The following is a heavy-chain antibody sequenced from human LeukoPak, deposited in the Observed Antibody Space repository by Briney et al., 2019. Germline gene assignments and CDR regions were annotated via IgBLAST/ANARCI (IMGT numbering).Heavy chain of an antibody. CDR2: ISGSGGST. J-gene: IGHJ4*02. CDR3: ATRQKTCSSTSCYYG. V-gene: IGHV3-23*01. CDR1: GFTFSNFA. Sequence: PGGSLRLSCTVSGFTFSNFAMTWVRQAPGKGLEWVSAISGSGGSTYYADSVKGRFTISRDNSKNTLYLQMNSLRAEDTAVYYCATRQKTCSSTSCYYGWGQGTLVTVSS. D-gene: IGHD2-2*01.